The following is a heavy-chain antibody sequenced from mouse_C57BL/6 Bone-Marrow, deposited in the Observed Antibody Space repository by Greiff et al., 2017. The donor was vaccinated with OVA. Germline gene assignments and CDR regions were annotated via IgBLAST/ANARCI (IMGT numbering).Heavy chain of an antibody. CDR2: IRSKSSNYAT. CDR3: VRDDGLKAY. J-gene: IGHJ3*01. V-gene: IGHV10-3*01. Sequence: GGGLVQPKGSLKLTCAAPGFTFNTYAMHWVRQAPGKGLEWVARIRSKSSNYATSYADSVKDRFTISRADSQSMLYRQMNELKAEDTAMYYCVRDDGLKAYWGQGTLVTVSA. CDR1: GFTFNTYA. D-gene: IGHD2-3*01.